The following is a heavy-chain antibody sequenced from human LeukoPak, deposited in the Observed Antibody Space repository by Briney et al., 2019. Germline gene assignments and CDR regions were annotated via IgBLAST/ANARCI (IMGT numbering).Heavy chain of an antibody. J-gene: IGHJ4*02. CDR3: ARVGVTADFDY. CDR2: IYYSGST. Sequence: TLSLTCTVSGGSISSYYWSWIRQPPGKGLEWIGYIYYSGSTNYNPSLKSRVTISVDTSKNQFSLNLSSVTAADTAVYYCARVGVTADFDYWGQGTLVTVSS. CDR1: GGSISSYY. V-gene: IGHV4-59*12. D-gene: IGHD1-26*01.